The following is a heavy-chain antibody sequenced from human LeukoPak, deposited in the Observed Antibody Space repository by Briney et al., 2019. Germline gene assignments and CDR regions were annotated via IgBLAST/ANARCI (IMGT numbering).Heavy chain of an antibody. CDR1: GFTFSSYS. V-gene: IGHV3-21*01. CDR3: ARGVQLWYWFDP. Sequence: GGSLRLSCAASGFTFSSYSMNWVRQAPGKGLEWVSSISSSSSYIYYADSVKGRFTISRDNAKNSPYLQMNSLRAEDTAVYYCARGVQLWYWFDPWGQGTLVTVSS. CDR2: ISSSSSYI. J-gene: IGHJ5*02. D-gene: IGHD5-18*01.